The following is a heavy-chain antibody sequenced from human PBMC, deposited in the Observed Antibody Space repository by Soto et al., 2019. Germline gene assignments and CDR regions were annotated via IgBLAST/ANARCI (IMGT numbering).Heavy chain of an antibody. CDR3: ARENYRSGRRLDN. J-gene: IGHJ4*02. CDR1: GFTFSSHG. D-gene: IGHD3-10*01. Sequence: QVQLVESGGGVVRPGRSLRLSCAASGFTFSSHGMHWVRQAPGKGLEWVAVIWYDGSNTSYADSVKGRFTISRDDSKSTLYPQMNGLRAEDTSVYYCARENYRSGRRLDNWGRGTLVTVSS. V-gene: IGHV3-33*01. CDR2: IWYDGSNT.